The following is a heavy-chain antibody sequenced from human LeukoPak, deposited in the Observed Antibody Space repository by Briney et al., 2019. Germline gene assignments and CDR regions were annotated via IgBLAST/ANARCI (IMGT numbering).Heavy chain of an antibody. CDR3: AKDIGSGSYYSNWFDP. CDR2: ISWNSGSI. CDR1: GFTFDDYA. D-gene: IGHD3-10*01. J-gene: IGHJ5*02. Sequence: GGSLRLSCAASGFTFDDYAMNWVRQAPGKGLEWVSGISWNSGSIGYADSVKGRFTISRDNAKNSLYLQMNSLRAEDTALYYCAKDIGSGSYYSNWFDPWGQGTLVTVSS. V-gene: IGHV3-9*01.